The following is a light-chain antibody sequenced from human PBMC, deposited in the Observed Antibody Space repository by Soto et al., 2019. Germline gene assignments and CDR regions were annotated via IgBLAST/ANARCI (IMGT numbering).Light chain of an antibody. CDR3: QQSYGTPYT. V-gene: IGKV1-39*01. CDR2: EAS. J-gene: IGKJ2*01. CDR1: QTVNSY. Sequence: DIQLTQSPSSLSASVADRVTISCRASQTVNSYLNWYQQKSGKAPKVLIYEASTLTSGVPSRFSGSVYGTDFTLTISSLQPEDFATYYGQQSYGTPYTSGPVTQLAIE.